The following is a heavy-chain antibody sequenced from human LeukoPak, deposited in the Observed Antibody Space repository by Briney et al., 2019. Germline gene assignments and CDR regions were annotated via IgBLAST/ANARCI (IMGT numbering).Heavy chain of an antibody. CDR3: ARAVLQGDSSGYSFDY. D-gene: IGHD3-22*01. CDR1: GGTFSSYA. Sequence: GASVKVSCKASGGTFSSYAISWVRQAPGQGLEWMGRIIPILGIANYAQKFQGRVTITADKSTSTAYMELSSLRSEDTAVYYCARAVLQGDSSGYSFDYWGQGTLVTVSS. CDR2: IIPILGIA. V-gene: IGHV1-69*04. J-gene: IGHJ4*02.